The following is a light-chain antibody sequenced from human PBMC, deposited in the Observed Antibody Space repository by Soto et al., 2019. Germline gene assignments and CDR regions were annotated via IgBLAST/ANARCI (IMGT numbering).Light chain of an antibody. V-gene: IGKV3-20*01. CDR1: QSVSSN. Sequence: EIVMTQSPATLSVSPGERAALSCRASQSVSSNLAWYQQKPGQAPRLLIYAASSRATGIPARFSGSGSGTDFTLSISGLEPEDFAVYYCQHYGGSFIFGPGTKVDIK. CDR3: QHYGGSFI. CDR2: AAS. J-gene: IGKJ3*01.